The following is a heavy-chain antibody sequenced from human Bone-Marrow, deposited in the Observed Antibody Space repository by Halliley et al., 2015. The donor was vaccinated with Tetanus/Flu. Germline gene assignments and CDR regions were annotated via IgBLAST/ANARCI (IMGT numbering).Heavy chain of an antibody. D-gene: IGHD4-17*01. V-gene: IGHV3-23*01. J-gene: IGHJ4*02. CDR2: VSSGGAS. CDR3: AKDLSIAVTNFDS. Sequence: EWVSAVSSGGASYYADSVRGRFTMTRDNSKNTLYLQMNSLRAEDTAIYYCAKDLSIAVTNFDSWGQGTLVTVSS.